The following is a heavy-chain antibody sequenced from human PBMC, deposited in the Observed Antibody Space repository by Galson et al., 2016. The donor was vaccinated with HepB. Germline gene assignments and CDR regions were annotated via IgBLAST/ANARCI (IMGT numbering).Heavy chain of an antibody. J-gene: IGHJ5*02. Sequence: LSLTCAVHSGSFSGYYWSWIRQSPGGGLEWIAEIGHSGTTHYNPSLQSRVTLSVDTSQNQASLKLASVTAADTAVYYCARNGRYCSRGTCYHNWFDPWGQGTLVTVSS. CDR1: SGSFSGYY. CDR2: IGHSGTT. V-gene: IGHV4-34*01. CDR3: ARNGRYCSRGTCYHNWFDP. D-gene: IGHD2-15*01.